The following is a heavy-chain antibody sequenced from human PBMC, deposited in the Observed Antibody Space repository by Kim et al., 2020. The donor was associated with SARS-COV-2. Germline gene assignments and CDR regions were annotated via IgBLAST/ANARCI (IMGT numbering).Heavy chain of an antibody. V-gene: IGHV1-2*02. CDR3: ARDGGGYYNY. Sequence: GKNYAQKFQGRVTMTRDTSISTAYMELSRLRSDDTAVYYCARDGGGYYNYWGQGTLVTVSS. CDR2: GK. D-gene: IGHD3-22*01. J-gene: IGHJ4*02.